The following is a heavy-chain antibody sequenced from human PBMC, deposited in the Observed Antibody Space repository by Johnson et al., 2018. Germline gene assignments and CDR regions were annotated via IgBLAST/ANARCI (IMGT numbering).Heavy chain of an antibody. CDR3: AREGGRGNGKRGMDV. CDR2: MNANTGDT. J-gene: IGHJ6*02. CDR1: GYTFTSSD. Sequence: QVQLVQSGAEVKKPGASVKVSCKASGYTFTSSDINWVRQATGHGLELMGYMNANTGDTGYTQRFQGRVTMTRDTSINTAYLELNSLRSDDTAIYYCAREGGRGNGKRGMDVWGQGTMVSVYS. D-gene: IGHD1-1*01. V-gene: IGHV1-8*01.